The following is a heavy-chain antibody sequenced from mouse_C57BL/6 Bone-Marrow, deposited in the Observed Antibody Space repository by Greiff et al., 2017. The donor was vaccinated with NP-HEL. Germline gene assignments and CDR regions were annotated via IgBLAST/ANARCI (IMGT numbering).Heavy chain of an antibody. D-gene: IGHD2-2*01. CDR2: LSDGGSYT. CDR3: ARAPMVTTGLTYFDY. CDR1: GFTFSSYA. Sequence: EVKLVESGGGLVKPGGSLKLSCAASGFTFSSYAMSWVRQTPEKRLEWVATLSDGGSYTYYPDNVKGRFTISRDNAKNNLYLQMSHLKSEDTARYYCARAPMVTTGLTYFDYWGQGTTLTVSS. V-gene: IGHV5-4*03. J-gene: IGHJ2*01.